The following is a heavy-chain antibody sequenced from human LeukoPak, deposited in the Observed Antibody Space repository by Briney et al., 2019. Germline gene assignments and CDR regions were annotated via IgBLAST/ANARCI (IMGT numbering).Heavy chain of an antibody. CDR1: GYTFTSYG. V-gene: IGHV1-18*01. CDR3: ARFYYDSSIRLRPPDY. CDR2: TSAYNGNT. J-gene: IGHJ4*02. D-gene: IGHD3-22*01. Sequence: ASVKVSCKAAGYTFTSYGISWVRQAPGQGLEWMGWTSAYNGNTSYAQKVQGRVTMTTDTSTSTAYMELRSLRSDDTAVYYCARFYYDSSIRLRPPDYWGQGTLVTVSS.